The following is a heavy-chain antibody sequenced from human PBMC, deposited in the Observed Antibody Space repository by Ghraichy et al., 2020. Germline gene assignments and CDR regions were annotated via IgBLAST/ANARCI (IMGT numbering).Heavy chain of an antibody. CDR3: ARGPDTAMVTRGGSDY. Sequence: GGSLRLSCAASGFNFSSYAMHWVRQAPGKGLEWVAVISYDGSNKYYADSVKGRFTISRDNSKNTLYLQMNSLRAEDTAVYYCARGPDTAMVTRGGSDYWGQGTLVTVSS. J-gene: IGHJ4*02. CDR2: ISYDGSNK. D-gene: IGHD5-18*01. V-gene: IGHV3-30-3*01. CDR1: GFNFSSYA.